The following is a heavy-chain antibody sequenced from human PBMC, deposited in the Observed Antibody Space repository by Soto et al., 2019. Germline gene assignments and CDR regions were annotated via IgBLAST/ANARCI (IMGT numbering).Heavy chain of an antibody. CDR1: GYTFTDYY. V-gene: IGHV1-69*13. J-gene: IGHJ3*01. CDR3: AREILT. Sequence: SVKVSCKASGYTFTDYYLHWVRQAPGQGLEWMGGIIPIFGTANYAQKFQGRVTITADESTSTAYMELSSLRSEDTAVYYCAREILTWGQGTMVTVSS. CDR2: IIPIFGTA.